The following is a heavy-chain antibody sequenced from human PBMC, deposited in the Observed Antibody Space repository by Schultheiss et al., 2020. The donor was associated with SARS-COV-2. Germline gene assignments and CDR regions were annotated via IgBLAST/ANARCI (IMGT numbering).Heavy chain of an antibody. CDR1: GFTFSSYA. CDR3: ARVPLYSSSWYPNAYYYYMDV. V-gene: IGHV3-23*01. Sequence: GESLKISCAASGFTFSSYAMSWVRQAPGKGLEWVSAISGSGGSTYYADSVKGRFTISRDNSKNTLYLQMNCLRAEDTAVYYCARVPLYSSSWYPNAYYYYMDVWGKGTTVTVSS. CDR2: ISGSGGST. D-gene: IGHD6-13*01. J-gene: IGHJ6*03.